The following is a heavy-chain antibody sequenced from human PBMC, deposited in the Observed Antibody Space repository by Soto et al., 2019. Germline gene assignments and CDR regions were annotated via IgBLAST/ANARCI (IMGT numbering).Heavy chain of an antibody. CDR2: ISGSGGST. Sequence: GGSLRLSCAASGFTFSSYAMSWVRQAPGKGLEWVSAISGSGGSTYYADSVKGRFTISRDNSKNTLYLQMNSLRAEDTAVYYCAKEGYYDSSGYYGPDYWGQGTLVTVSS. D-gene: IGHD3-22*01. CDR1: GFTFSSYA. J-gene: IGHJ4*02. CDR3: AKEGYYDSSGYYGPDY. V-gene: IGHV3-23*01.